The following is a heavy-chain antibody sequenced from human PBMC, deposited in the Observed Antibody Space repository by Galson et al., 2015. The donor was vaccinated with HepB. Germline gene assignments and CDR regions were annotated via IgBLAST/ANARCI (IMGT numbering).Heavy chain of an antibody. CDR2: ISYHRNNQ. J-gene: IGHJ4*02. Sequence: SLRLSCAVSGFTFSSFAMNWVRQAPGKGLEWVALISYHRNNQYYADSVKGRFTISRDNSNNTLYLQMNSLIPEDTAIYYCAREGMGPLKVGPSLYWGLGTLVTVSS. CDR3: AREGMGPLKVGPSLY. D-gene: IGHD1-26*01. CDR1: GFTFSSFA. V-gene: IGHV3-30-3*01.